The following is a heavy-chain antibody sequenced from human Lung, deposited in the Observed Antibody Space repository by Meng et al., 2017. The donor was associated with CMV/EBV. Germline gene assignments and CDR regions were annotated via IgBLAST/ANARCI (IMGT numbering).Heavy chain of an antibody. CDR1: GFSSSHGA. Sequence: VRRLYSGGGLEPPVGSPRLSCVAVGFSSSHGARSGVRQHPAKEAEWVLAINGCNDDTHYAASVKGRLAISRDASTNNLYLQMNNLRAEDTAIYYCAKDIFGWAFDYWGHGTLVTVSS. CDR3: AKDIFGWAFDY. V-gene: IGHV3-23*01. J-gene: IGHJ4*01. CDR2: INGCNDDT. D-gene: IGHD3-10*02.